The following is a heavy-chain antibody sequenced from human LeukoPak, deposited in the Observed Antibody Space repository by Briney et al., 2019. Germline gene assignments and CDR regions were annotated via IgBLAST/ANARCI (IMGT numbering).Heavy chain of an antibody. CDR1: SGSLSGYY. V-gene: IGHV4-34*01. D-gene: IGHD4-17*01. J-gene: IGHJ4*02. Sequence: PPETLSLSCAVYSGSLSGYYWSWIRQPPEEGLEWIEEINHSGSTKYNPSLKSRVTISVETSKNQCSLKLSSVTAADTAVYYCASSDYGGNPGGRFDYWGQRTLVTVSS. CDR3: ASSDYGGNPGGRFDY. CDR2: INHSGST.